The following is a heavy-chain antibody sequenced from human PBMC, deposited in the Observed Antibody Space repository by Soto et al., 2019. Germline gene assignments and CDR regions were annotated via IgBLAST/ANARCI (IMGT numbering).Heavy chain of an antibody. V-gene: IGHV3-9*01. J-gene: IGHJ4*02. Sequence: GGSLRLSCAASGFTFDDYAMHWVRQPPGKGPEWVSSISSNSGLIGYSDSVKGRFTISRDNAKNSLYLQMNSLRAEDTALYYCVKEASMVRGVISGNFDYWGQGVLVTVSS. CDR3: VKEASMVRGVISGNFDY. CDR1: GFTFDDYA. D-gene: IGHD3-10*01. CDR2: ISSNSGLI.